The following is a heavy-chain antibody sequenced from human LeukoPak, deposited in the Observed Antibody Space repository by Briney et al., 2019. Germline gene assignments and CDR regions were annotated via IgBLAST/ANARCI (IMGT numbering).Heavy chain of an antibody. J-gene: IGHJ4*02. V-gene: IGHV1-8*01. CDR2: MKPYSGNT. CDR1: GYNFPSYE. Sequence: GASVKVSCKASGYNFPSYEIHWARQATGQGLEWMGWMKPYSGNTGYAEKFQGRVTMTRDTSISTAYMELSSLRSDDTAVYYCMRGSWASQWGQGTLVTVSS. D-gene: IGHD1-26*01. CDR3: MRGSWASQ.